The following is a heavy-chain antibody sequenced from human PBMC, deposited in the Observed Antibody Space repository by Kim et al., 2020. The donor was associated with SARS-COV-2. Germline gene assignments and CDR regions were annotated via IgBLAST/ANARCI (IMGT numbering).Heavy chain of an antibody. CDR3: ARGRVRIGYYYGSGSYLSEMDV. J-gene: IGHJ6*04. CDR2: IWYGGSNK. D-gene: IGHD3-10*01. Sequence: GGSLRLSCAASGFTFSSYGMHWVRQAPGKGLEWVAVIWYGGSNKYYADSVKGRFTISRDNSKNTLYLQMNSLRAEDTAVYYCARGRVRIGYYYGSGSYLSEMDVWGKGTTVTVSS. CDR1: GFTFSSYG. V-gene: IGHV3-33*01.